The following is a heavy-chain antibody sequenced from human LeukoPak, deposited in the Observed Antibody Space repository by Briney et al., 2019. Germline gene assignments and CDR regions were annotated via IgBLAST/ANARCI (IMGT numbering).Heavy chain of an antibody. CDR1: GFTFSNAW. CDR3: TTDLEGATPGAFDI. J-gene: IGHJ3*02. CDR2: IKRKTDGGTT. V-gene: IGHV3-15*01. Sequence: PGGSLRLSCAASGFTFSNAWMNWVRQAPGKGLEWVGRIKRKTDGGTTDYAAPVKGRFTISRDDSKNTLYLQMNSLKTEDTAVYYCTTDLEGATPGAFDIWGQGTMVTVSS. D-gene: IGHD1-26*01.